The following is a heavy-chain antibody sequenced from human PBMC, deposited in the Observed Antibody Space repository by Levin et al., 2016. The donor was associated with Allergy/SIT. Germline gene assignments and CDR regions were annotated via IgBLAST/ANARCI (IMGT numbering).Heavy chain of an antibody. V-gene: IGHV3-7*03. CDR1: GFIFSGYW. Sequence: GESLKISCAVSGFIFSGYWMSWVRQAPGKGLEWVANIKQDGSEKYYVDSVKGRFTISRDNAKNSLYLQMNSLRAEDTAVYYCARDPSGYSSSWFQIPTFPFDYWGQGTLVTVSS. D-gene: IGHD6-13*01. CDR2: IKQDGSEK. CDR3: ARDPSGYSSSWFQIPTFPFDY. J-gene: IGHJ4*02.